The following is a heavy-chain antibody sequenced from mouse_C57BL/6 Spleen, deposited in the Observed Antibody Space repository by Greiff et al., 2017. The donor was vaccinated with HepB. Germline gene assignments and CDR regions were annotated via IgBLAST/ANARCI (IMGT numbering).Heavy chain of an antibody. CDR3: ASYGNWYFDV. Sequence: DVQLQESGPVLVKPGASVKMSCKASGYTFTDYYMNWVKQSHGKSLEWIGVINPYNGGTSYNQKFKGKATLTVDKSSSTAYMELNSLTSEDSAVYYCASYGNWYFDVWGTGTTVTVSS. D-gene: IGHD2-10*02. V-gene: IGHV1-19*01. J-gene: IGHJ1*03. CDR2: INPYNGGT. CDR1: GYTFTDYY.